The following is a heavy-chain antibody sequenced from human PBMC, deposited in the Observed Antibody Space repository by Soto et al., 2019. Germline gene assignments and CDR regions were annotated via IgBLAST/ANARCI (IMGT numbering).Heavy chain of an antibody. Sequence: QVHLMQSGAEVKSPGASVRVSCKASGYTFSSYGVSWVRQAPGQGLEFMGWISVYNGHTNYAQKFQGRVTMTTDTSTNTAYRELWSLRSPPPAVYFCARCDFGAYAPPLAPWAKGTLVTVPA. CDR3: ARCDFGAYAPPLAP. CDR2: ISVYNGHT. V-gene: IGHV1-18*01. J-gene: IGHJ5*02. D-gene: IGHD4-17*01. CDR1: GYTFSSYG.